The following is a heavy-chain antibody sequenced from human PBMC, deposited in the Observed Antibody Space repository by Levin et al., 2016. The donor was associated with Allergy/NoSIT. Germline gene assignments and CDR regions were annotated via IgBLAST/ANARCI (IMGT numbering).Heavy chain of an antibody. J-gene: IGHJ4*02. D-gene: IGHD3-3*01. CDR1: GFTFSSYA. CDR3: AKRPGFRFLEWLLYGGFDY. Sequence: GGSLRLSCAASGFTFSSYAMSWVRQAPGKGLEWVSAISGSGGSTYYADSVKGRFTISRDNSKNTLYLQMNSLRAEDTAVYYCAKRPGFRFLEWLLYGGFDYWGQGTLVTVSS. V-gene: IGHV3-23*01. CDR2: ISGSGGST.